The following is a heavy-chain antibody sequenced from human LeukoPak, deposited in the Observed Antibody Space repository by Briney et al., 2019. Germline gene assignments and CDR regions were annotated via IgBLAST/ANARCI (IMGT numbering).Heavy chain of an antibody. V-gene: IGHV4-59*01. J-gene: IGHJ4*02. Sequence: SETLSLTCTVSGGSISSYYWSWIRQPPGKGLEWIGYIYYSGSTNYNPSLKSRVTISVDTSKNQFSLKLSSVTAADTAVYYCARFAMGNCAKYYFDYWGQGTLVTVSS. CDR2: IYYSGST. CDR1: GGSISSYY. CDR3: ARFAMGNCAKYYFDY. D-gene: IGHD2-2*01.